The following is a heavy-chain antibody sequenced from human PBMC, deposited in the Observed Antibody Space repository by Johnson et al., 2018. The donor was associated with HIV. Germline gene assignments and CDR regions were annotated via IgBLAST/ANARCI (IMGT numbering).Heavy chain of an antibody. V-gene: IGHV3-NL1*01. Sequence: QVQLVESGGGVVQPGGSLRLSCAASDFTFSSYGMHWVRQAPGKGLEWVSVIYSGDSTYYADSVKGRFTISRDNSKNTLYLQMNSLRGEDTAVYYCARGSQDMVTIWNAFDIWGQGTMVTVSS. D-gene: IGHD5-24*01. J-gene: IGHJ3*02. CDR2: IYSGDST. CDR3: ARGSQDMVTIWNAFDI. CDR1: DFTFSSYG.